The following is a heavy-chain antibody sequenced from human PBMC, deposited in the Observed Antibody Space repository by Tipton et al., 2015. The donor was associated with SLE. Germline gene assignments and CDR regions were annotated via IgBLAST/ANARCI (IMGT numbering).Heavy chain of an antibody. CDR3: ARGGSGWYAGFDH. CDR2: VYYTGST. D-gene: IGHD6-13*01. Sequence: TLSLTCTVSGGSIRSSSYFWGWIRQPPGKGLEWIGSVYYTGSTYSNPSYMSRATISVDTSKNQFSLSLTSVTAADTAMYYCARGGSGWYAGFDHWGQGNLVVVSS. J-gene: IGHJ4*02. CDR1: GGSIRSSSYF. V-gene: IGHV4-39*07.